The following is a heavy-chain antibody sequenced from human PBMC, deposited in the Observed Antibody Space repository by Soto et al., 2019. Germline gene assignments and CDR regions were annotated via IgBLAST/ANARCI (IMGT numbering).Heavy chain of an antibody. J-gene: IGHJ4*02. V-gene: IGHV1-69*12. CDR3: ARESRYCSGGSCYFLPGIDY. D-gene: IGHD2-15*01. CDR2: IIPIFGTA. Sequence: QVQLVQSGAEVKKPGSSVKVSCKASGGTFSSYAISWVRQAPGQGLEWMGGIIPIFGTANYAQKFQGRVTITADEHTSTAYMELRGLRSADTAVYYCARESRYCSGGSCYFLPGIDYWGQGTLVTVSS. CDR1: GGTFSSYA.